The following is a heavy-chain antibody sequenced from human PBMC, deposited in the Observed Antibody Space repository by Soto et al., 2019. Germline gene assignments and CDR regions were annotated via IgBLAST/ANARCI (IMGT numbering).Heavy chain of an antibody. Sequence: SSVKVSRKAAVWTFSSYAISRLRQAPGQGLEWMGGIIPIFGTANYAQKFQGRVTITADESTSTAYMELSSLRSEDTAVYYCARSAPAGQLVFWGLYYYGMDVWGQGTTVTVSS. V-gene: IGHV1-69*13. D-gene: IGHD6-6*01. CDR3: ARSAPAGQLVFWGLYYYGMDV. CDR1: VWTFSSYA. J-gene: IGHJ6*02. CDR2: IIPIFGTA.